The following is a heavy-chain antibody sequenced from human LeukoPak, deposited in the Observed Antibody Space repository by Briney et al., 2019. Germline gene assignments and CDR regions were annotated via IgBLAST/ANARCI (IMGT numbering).Heavy chain of an antibody. Sequence: GGSLRLSCAASGFTFSSYWMSWVRQAPGKGLEWVSYISTSGSSIYYADSVKGRFTISRDNARNSLYLQMNTLRAEDTAVYYCATSQGSWPDYFDYWGQGTLVTVSS. J-gene: IGHJ4*02. V-gene: IGHV3-48*04. CDR3: ATSQGSWPDYFDY. CDR2: ISTSGSSI. D-gene: IGHD6-13*01. CDR1: GFTFSSYW.